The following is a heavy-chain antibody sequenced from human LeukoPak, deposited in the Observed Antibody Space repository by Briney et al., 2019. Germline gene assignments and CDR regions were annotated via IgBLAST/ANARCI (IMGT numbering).Heavy chain of an antibody. D-gene: IGHD3-16*01. CDR1: GFSFSGHW. CDR2: ISPTGSTT. CDR3: AREEGGPGFDY. Sequence: GGSLRLSCAASGFSFSGHWMHWARQLPGKGLVWVSRISPTGSTTSYADSVKGRFTVSRDNSKNTLYLQMSSLRAEDTAVYYCAREEGGPGFDYWGQGTLLTVSS. J-gene: IGHJ4*02. V-gene: IGHV3-74*01.